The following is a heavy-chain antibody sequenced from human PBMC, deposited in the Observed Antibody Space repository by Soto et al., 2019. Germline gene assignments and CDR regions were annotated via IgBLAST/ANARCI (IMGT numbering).Heavy chain of an antibody. CDR2: ISAYNGNT. CDR1: GYTFTSHA. V-gene: IGHV1-18*01. D-gene: IGHD3-10*01. CDR3: ARGVGSGSYYNQYNWFDP. Sequence: ASVKVSCKASGYTFTSHAISWVRQAPGQGLEWMGWISAYNGNTNYAQNLRGRVTMTTDASTRTAYMELRSLRSDDTAVYYCARGVGSGSYYNQYNWFDPWGQGTLVTVSS. J-gene: IGHJ5*02.